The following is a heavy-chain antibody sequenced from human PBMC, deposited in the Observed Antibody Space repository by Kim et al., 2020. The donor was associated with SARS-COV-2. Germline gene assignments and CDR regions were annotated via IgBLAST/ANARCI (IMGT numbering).Heavy chain of an antibody. CDR2: IKQDGSRK. D-gene: IGHD1-26*01. CDR1: GFTFSRNW. Sequence: GGSLRLSCAASGFTFSRNWMNWVRQAPGKGLEWVANIKQDGSRKEYVDSVKGRFTISRDNAKNSLYLEMNSLRAEDTAVYFCAREGRGGFDSWGQGTLVTVSS. CDR3: AREGRGGFDS. J-gene: IGHJ4*02. V-gene: IGHV3-7*03.